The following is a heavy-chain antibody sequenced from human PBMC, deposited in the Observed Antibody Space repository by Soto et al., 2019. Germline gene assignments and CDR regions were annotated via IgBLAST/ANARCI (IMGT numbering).Heavy chain of an antibody. CDR3: ARAMRCGGVCDWDYYGMDA. Sequence: SVKVSCKASGGTFSSYTISWVRQAPGQGLEWMGGIIPIFGTANYAQKFQGRVTITADESTSTAYMELSSLRSEDTAVYYCARAMRCGGVCDWDYYGMDAWGQGTTVTVSS. J-gene: IGHJ6*02. CDR1: GGTFSSYT. D-gene: IGHD2-8*02. CDR2: IIPIFGTA. V-gene: IGHV1-69*13.